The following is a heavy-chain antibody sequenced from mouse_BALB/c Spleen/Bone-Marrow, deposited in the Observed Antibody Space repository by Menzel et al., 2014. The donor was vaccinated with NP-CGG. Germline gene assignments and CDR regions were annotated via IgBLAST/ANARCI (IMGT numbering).Heavy chain of an antibody. CDR3: AREGLLLYRGFAY. V-gene: IGHV2-9*02. CDR1: GFSLTSYG. J-gene: IGHJ3*01. D-gene: IGHD2-10*01. CDR2: IWAGGST. Sequence: VQLQQSGPGLVAPSQSLSITCTVSGFSLTSYGVHWVRPPPGKGLEWLGVIWAGGSTNYNSALMSRLSISKDNSKSQVFLKMNSLQTDDTAMYYCAREGLLLYRGFAYWGQGTLVAVSA.